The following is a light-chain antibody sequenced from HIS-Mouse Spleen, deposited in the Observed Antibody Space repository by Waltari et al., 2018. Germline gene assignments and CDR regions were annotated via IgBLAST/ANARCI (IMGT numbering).Light chain of an antibody. Sequence: SYELTQPPSVSVSPGQTASITCSGDKLGDKYACWYQQKPGQSPVLVLYQDRKRPSGIPNLFSGYNSGNTATLTIGGTQAMDEADYYCQAWDSSYSVFGGGTKLTVL. CDR1: KLGDKY. CDR3: QAWDSSYSV. J-gene: IGLJ2*01. CDR2: QDR. V-gene: IGLV3-1*01.